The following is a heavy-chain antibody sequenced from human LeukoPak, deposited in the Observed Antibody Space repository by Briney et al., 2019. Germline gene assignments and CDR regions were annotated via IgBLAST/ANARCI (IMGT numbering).Heavy chain of an antibody. D-gene: IGHD3-10*01. V-gene: IGHV3-30-3*01. CDR1: GFTFSSYA. J-gene: IGHJ4*02. Sequence: PGGSLRLSCAASGFTFSSYAMHWVRQAPGKGLEWVAVISYDGSNKYYADSVKGRFTISRDNSKNTLYLQMNSLRAEDTAVYYCAKGLWFGLHWGQGTLVTVSS. CDR2: ISYDGSNK. CDR3: AKGLWFGLH.